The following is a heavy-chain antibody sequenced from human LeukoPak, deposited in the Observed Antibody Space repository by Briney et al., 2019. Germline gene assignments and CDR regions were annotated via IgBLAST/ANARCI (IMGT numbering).Heavy chain of an antibody. V-gene: IGHV1-69*05. CDR2: IIPIFGTA. J-gene: IGHJ3*02. Sequence: SVKVSCKASGGTFSSYAISWVRQAPGQGLEWMGGIIPIFGTANYAQKFQGRVTITTDESTSTAYMEPSSLRSEDTAVYYCARDRSSGWWAFDIWGQGTMVTVSS. D-gene: IGHD6-19*01. CDR3: ARDRSSGWWAFDI. CDR1: GGTFSSYA.